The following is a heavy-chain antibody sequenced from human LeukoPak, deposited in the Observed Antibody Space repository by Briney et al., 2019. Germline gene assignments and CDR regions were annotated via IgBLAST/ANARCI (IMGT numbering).Heavy chain of an antibody. D-gene: IGHD2-21*02. V-gene: IGHV1-69*04. Sequence: SVKVSCKASGGTFSSYAISWVRLAPGQGLEWMGRIIPILGIANYAQKFQGRVTIAADKSTSTAYMELSSLRSEDTAVYYCARDTEHIVVVTARYGMDVWGQGTTVTVSS. J-gene: IGHJ6*02. CDR2: IIPILGIA. CDR3: ARDTEHIVVVTARYGMDV. CDR1: GGTFSSYA.